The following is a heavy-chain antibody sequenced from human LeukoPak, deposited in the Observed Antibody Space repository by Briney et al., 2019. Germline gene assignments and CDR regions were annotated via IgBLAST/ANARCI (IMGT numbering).Heavy chain of an antibody. CDR2: ISYDGSNK. CDR3: ARDHDDRSQYYDSNDGPDY. V-gene: IGHV3-30*04. Sequence: GRSLRLSCAASGFTFSSYAMHWVRQAPGKGLEWVTVISYDGSNKHYADSVKGRFTISRDNSKNTLYLQMHSLRAEDAAVYYCARDHDDRSQYYDSNDGPDYWGQGTQVTVSS. D-gene: IGHD3-22*01. J-gene: IGHJ4*02. CDR1: GFTFSSYA.